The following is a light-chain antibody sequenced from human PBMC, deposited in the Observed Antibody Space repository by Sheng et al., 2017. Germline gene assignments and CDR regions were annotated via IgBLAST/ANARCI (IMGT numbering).Light chain of an antibody. Sequence: EIVMTQSPVSLPVTPGEPASISCRSSQSLLHRNGYNSLDWYLQKPGQSPQLLIYLGSNRASGVPDRFSGSGSGTDFTLKISRVEAEDVGVYYCMQTLQGPLTFGGGTKVEIK. V-gene: IGKV2-28*01. CDR1: QSLLHRNGYNS. J-gene: IGKJ4*01. CDR2: LGS. CDR3: MQTLQGPLT.